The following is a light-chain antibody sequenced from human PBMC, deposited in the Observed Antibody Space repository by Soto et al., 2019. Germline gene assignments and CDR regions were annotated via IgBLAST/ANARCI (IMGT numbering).Light chain of an antibody. CDR2: GAS. J-gene: IGKJ1*01. V-gene: IGKV3-15*01. CDR1: QSVSSN. CDR3: QQYGSSGT. Sequence: IVMTQSPATLSVSRWERATFSCRASQSVSSNLAWYQQKPGQAPRLLIYGASTRATGIPARFSGSGSGTEFTLTISSLQSEDFAVYYCQQYGSSGTFGQGTKVDIK.